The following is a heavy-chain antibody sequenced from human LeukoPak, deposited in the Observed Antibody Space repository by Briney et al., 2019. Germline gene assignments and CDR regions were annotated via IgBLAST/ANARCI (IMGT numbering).Heavy chain of an antibody. Sequence: SETLSLTCTVSGGSISSSSYYWGWIRQPPGKGLEWIGSIYYSGSTYYNPSLKSRVTVSVDTSKNQFSLKLSSVTAADTAVYYCARDGPWGQGTLVTVSS. J-gene: IGHJ5*02. CDR3: ARDGP. CDR1: GGSISSSSYY. V-gene: IGHV4-39*07. CDR2: IYYSGST.